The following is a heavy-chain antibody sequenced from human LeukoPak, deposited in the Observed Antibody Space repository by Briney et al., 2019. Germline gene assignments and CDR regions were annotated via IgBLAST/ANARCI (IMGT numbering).Heavy chain of an antibody. V-gene: IGHV3-74*01. J-gene: IGHJ4*02. CDR3: ASELHLGH. Sequence: GGPLTLPCAASRLPFSSSRVLWVRHATEKALEWVSRIYSDGSSTIYGASVKGRLNLPRDYPENTLYLQMNSHSAEHTPVFYCASELHLGHWGQGILVTVSS. CDR2: IYSDGSST. CDR1: RLPFSSSR. D-gene: IGHD5-18*01.